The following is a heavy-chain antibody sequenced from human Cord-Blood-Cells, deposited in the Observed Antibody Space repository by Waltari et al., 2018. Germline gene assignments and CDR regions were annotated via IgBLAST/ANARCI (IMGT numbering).Heavy chain of an antibody. CDR3: ASELGIPHYFDD. J-gene: IGHJ4*02. CDR1: GGSISSSSYY. D-gene: IGHD7-27*01. Sequence: QLQLQESGPGLVKPSETLSLTCTVSGGSISSSSYYWGWIRQPPGKGLEWIGSIYYSGCTYYNPSLKSRVTISVDTSKNQFSLKLSSVTAADTAVYYCASELGIPHYFDDWGQGTLVTVSS. V-gene: IGHV4-39*01. CDR2: IYYSGCT.